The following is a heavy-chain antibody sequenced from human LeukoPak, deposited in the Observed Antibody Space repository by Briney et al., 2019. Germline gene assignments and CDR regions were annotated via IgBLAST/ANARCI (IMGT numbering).Heavy chain of an antibody. V-gene: IGHV3-48*03. D-gene: IGHD3/OR15-3a*01. CDR1: GFTFSTYE. J-gene: IGHJ4*02. Sequence: GGSLRLSCAASGFTFSTYEMNWVRQAPGKGLEWVSYIHTSGSIIYYADSVKGRFTISRDNAKNSLYLQMSSPRVEDTAVYYCARDPPGTVSFDYWGQGTLVTVSS. CDR3: ARDPPGTVSFDY. CDR2: IHTSGSII.